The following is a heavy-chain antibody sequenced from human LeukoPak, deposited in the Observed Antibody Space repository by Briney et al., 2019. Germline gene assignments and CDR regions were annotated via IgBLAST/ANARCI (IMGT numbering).Heavy chain of an antibody. V-gene: IGHV3-7*01. J-gene: IGHJ4*02. CDR3: AKTKGDYDFWSGYTPYFFDY. CDR2: IKQDGSEK. Sequence: GGSLRLSCAASGFTFSGYRMSWVRQAPGKGLEWVANIKQDGSEKYYVDSVKGRFTISRDSARNSLYLQMNSLRAEDTAVYYCAKTKGDYDFWSGYTPYFFDYWGQGTLVTVSS. CDR1: GFTFSGYR. D-gene: IGHD3-3*01.